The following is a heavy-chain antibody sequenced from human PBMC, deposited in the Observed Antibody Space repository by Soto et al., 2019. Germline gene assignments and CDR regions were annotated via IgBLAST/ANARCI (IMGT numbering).Heavy chain of an antibody. Sequence: HPGGSLRLSCAASGFTFSSYAMSWVRQAPGKGLEWVSAISGSHNSTYYADSVKGRFTISRDNSNNTLYLQMSSLRADDTAVYYCAPMGVWGQGTTVTVS. J-gene: IGHJ6*02. CDR3: APMGV. CDR1: GFTFSSYA. CDR2: ISGSHNST. V-gene: IGHV3-23*01.